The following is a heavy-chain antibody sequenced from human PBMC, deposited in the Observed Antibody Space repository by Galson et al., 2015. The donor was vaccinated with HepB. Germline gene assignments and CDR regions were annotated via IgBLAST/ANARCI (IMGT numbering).Heavy chain of an antibody. CDR1: GFTFSDYY. Sequence: SLRLSCAASGFTFSDYYMSWIRQAPGKGLEWVSYISSSSSYTNYADSVKGRFTISRDNAKNSLYLQMNSLRAEDTAVYYCARLVTTAYGGYFDYWGQGTLVTVSS. D-gene: IGHD4-17*01. J-gene: IGHJ4*02. CDR2: ISSSSSYT. CDR3: ARLVTTAYGGYFDY. V-gene: IGHV3-11*06.